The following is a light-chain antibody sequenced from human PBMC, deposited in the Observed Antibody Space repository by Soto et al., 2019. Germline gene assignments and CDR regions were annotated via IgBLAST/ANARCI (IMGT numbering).Light chain of an antibody. Sequence: ESVVTQSPGTLSLSPGERATLSCRASQSVTSSYLARYQQKPGQAPRLLIYGASSRATGIPDRLSGSGSGTDFTLTISRLEPEGFEEYYCQQNGRSPFPFGPGTKVDIK. V-gene: IGKV3-20*01. CDR1: QSVTSSY. CDR2: GAS. CDR3: QQNGRSPFP. J-gene: IGKJ3*01.